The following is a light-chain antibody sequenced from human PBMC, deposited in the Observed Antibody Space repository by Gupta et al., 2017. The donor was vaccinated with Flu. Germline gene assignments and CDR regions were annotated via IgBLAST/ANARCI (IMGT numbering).Light chain of an antibody. Sequence: YELTQPPSVSVSPGQTARITCSGDALPKQYAYWYQQKPGQAPVLVIYKDSERPSGIPERFSGSSSGTTVTLTISGVQAEDEADYYCQSADSSGTYPVVFGGGTKLTVL. CDR2: KDS. CDR3: QSADSSGTYPVV. V-gene: IGLV3-25*02. CDR1: ALPKQY. J-gene: IGLJ2*01.